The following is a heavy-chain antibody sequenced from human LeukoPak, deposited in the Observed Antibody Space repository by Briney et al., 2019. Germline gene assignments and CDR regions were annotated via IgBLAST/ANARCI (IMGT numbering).Heavy chain of an antibody. J-gene: IGHJ4*02. CDR1: GXXXXGYY. CDR2: INHSGST. V-gene: IGHV4-34*01. D-gene: IGHD6-6*01. Sequence: YGXXXXGYYWSWIRQPPGKGLEWIGEINHSGSTNYNPSLKSRVTISVDTSKNQFSLKLSSVTAADTAVYYCAGDSSSSHWGQGTLVTISS. CDR3: AGDSSSSH.